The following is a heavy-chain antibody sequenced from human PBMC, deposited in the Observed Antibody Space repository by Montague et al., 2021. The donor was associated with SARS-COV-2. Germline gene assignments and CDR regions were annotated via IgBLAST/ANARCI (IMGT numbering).Heavy chain of an antibody. CDR3: ARGTRVVGITQGFRY. CDR2: IDHSGNT. D-gene: IGHD3-22*01. J-gene: IGHJ4*02. Sequence: SETLSLTCAVYRGSFHIFSWGWIRQSPGKGLEWIGEIDHSGNTKYNPSLESRVTISVDTSKNQFSLNLTSVTAADTAMYYCARGTRVVGITQGFRYWGQGTQVAVSS. CDR1: RGSFHIFS. V-gene: IGHV4-34*01.